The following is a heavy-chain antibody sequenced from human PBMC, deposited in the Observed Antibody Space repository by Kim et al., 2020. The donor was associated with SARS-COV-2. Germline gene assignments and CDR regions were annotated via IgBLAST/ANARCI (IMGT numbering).Heavy chain of an antibody. CDR3: ARLFGPSGWYFDL. D-gene: IGHD3-10*01. J-gene: IGHJ2*01. Sequence: YADSGKGRFTISRDNSKNTLYLQMNSLRAEDTAVYYCARLFGPSGWYFDLWGRGTLVTVSS. V-gene: IGHV3-30*07.